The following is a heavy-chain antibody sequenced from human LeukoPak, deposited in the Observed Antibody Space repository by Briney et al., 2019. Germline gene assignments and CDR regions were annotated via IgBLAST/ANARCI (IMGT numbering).Heavy chain of an antibody. V-gene: IGHV1-69*13. CDR3: AFSSVYGGNLDY. Sequence: SVKVSCKASGGIFSNYAITWVRQAPGQGLEWMGEIIPILGTSKYAQMFQGRVTITADESTSTAYMELSSLRSEDTAVYYCAFSSVYGGNLDYWGQGTLVTVSS. CDR1: GGIFSNYA. CDR2: IIPILGTS. D-gene: IGHD4-23*01. J-gene: IGHJ4*02.